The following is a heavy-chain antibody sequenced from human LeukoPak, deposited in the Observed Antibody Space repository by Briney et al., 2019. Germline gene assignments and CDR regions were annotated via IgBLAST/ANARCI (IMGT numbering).Heavy chain of an antibody. CDR2: IISIFGTA. CDR1: GYTFTSYY. CDR3: ARDFSSSSGFDY. Sequence: SVKVSCKASGYTFTSYYMHWVRQAPGQGLEWMGGIISIFGTANYAQKFQGRVTITTDESTSTAHMELSSLRSEDTAVYYCARDFSSSSGFDYWGQGTLVTVSS. V-gene: IGHV1-69*05. J-gene: IGHJ4*02. D-gene: IGHD6-6*01.